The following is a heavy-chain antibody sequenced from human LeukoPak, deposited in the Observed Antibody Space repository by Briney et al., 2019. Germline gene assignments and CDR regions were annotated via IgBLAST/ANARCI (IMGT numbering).Heavy chain of an antibody. CDR2: ISGSGGST. V-gene: IGHV3-23*01. CDR1: GFTFSSYA. J-gene: IGHJ4*02. D-gene: IGHD3-10*01. Sequence: GGSLRLSCAASGFTFSSYAMSWVRQAPGKGLEWVSAISGSGGSTYYADSVKGRFTISRDNSKNTLYLQMNSLRAEDTAVYYCANVPTLTMVRGVILVGYWGQGTLVTVSS. CDR3: ANVPTLTMVRGVILVGY.